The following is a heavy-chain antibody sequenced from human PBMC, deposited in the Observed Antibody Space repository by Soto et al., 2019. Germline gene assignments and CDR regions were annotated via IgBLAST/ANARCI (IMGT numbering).Heavy chain of an antibody. CDR1: GFTFSSYA. CDR2: ISGSGGST. Sequence: GESLKISCAASGFTFSSYAMSWVRQAPGKGLEWVSAISGSGGSTYYADSVKGRFTISRDNSKNTLYLQMNSLRAEDTAVYYCAKRGYYDSSGYFAFDIWGQGTMVTVSS. D-gene: IGHD3-22*01. V-gene: IGHV3-23*01. J-gene: IGHJ3*02. CDR3: AKRGYYDSSGYFAFDI.